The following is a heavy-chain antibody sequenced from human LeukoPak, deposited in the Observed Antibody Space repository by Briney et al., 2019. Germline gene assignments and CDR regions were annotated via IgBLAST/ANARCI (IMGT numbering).Heavy chain of an antibody. CDR2: IYHSGNT. V-gene: IGHV4-59*01. D-gene: IGHD2-2*01. Sequence: PSETLSLTCTVSGGSISSYYWSWIRQPPGKGLEWIGYIYHSGNTNYNPSLKSRVTISVDTSKNQFSLKLSSVTAADTAVYYCARGVVVPAAKSLNWFDPWGQGTLVTVSS. CDR3: ARGVVVPAAKSLNWFDP. J-gene: IGHJ5*02. CDR1: GGSISSYY.